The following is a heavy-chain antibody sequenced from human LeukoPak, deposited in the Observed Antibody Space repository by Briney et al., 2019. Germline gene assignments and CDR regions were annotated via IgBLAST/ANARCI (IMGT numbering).Heavy chain of an antibody. CDR1: GGSISSSSYY. CDR2: IYYSGST. D-gene: IGHD2-2*01. J-gene: IGHJ4*02. Sequence: SETLSLTCTVSGGSISSSSYYWGWIRQPPGKGLEWIGSIYYSGSTYYNPSLKSRVTISVDTSKNQFSLKLSSVTAADTAVYYCARGPSSQDYWGQGTLVTVSS. V-gene: IGHV4-39*07. CDR3: ARGPSSQDY.